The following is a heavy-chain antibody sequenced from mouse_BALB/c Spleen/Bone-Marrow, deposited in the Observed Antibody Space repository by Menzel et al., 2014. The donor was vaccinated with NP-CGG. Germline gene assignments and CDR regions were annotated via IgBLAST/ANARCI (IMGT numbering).Heavy chain of an antibody. V-gene: IGHV5-17*02. D-gene: IGHD2-1*01. Sequence: EVKLMESGGGLVQPGGSRKLSCAASGFTFSSFGMHWVRQAPEKGLEWVAYISSGSSTIYYADTAKGRFTISRDNPKNXLFLQMTSLRSEDTAMYYCARGGNYAWFAYWGQGTLVTVSA. CDR1: GFTFSSFG. CDR3: ARGGNYAWFAY. J-gene: IGHJ3*01. CDR2: ISSGSSTI.